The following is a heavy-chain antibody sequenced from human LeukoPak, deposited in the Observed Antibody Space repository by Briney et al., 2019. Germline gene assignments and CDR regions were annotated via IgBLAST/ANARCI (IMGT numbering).Heavy chain of an antibody. CDR3: ARNRRGIVGAPDAFDI. CDR1: GGSISTYY. V-gene: IGHV4-4*07. D-gene: IGHD1-26*01. Sequence: PSETLSLTCSVSGGSISTYYWSWIRQPAGKGLEWIGRIYTSGSTYYNPSFKSRVSISVDTSKNQFSLKLNSVTAADTAVYYCARNRRGIVGAPDAFDIWGQGTMVTVSS. J-gene: IGHJ3*02. CDR2: IYTSGST.